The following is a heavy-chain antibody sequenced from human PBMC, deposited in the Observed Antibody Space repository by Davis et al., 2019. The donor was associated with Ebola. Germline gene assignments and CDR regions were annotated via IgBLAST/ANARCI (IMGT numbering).Heavy chain of an antibody. CDR2: IYYSGST. V-gene: IGHV4-59*12. Sequence: SETLSLTCTVSGGSISSYYWSWIRQPPGKGLEWIGYIYYSGSTNYNPSLKSRVTISVDTSKNQFSLKLSSVTAADTAVYYCARGPYYYDSSGYRSHFDYWGQGTLVTVSS. J-gene: IGHJ4*02. D-gene: IGHD3-22*01. CDR3: ARGPYYYDSSGYRSHFDY. CDR1: GGSISSYY.